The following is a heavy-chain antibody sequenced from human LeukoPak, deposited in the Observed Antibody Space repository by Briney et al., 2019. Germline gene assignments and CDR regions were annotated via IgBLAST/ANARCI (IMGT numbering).Heavy chain of an antibody. CDR3: AREGTIEAENMTTVTFDY. D-gene: IGHD4-11*01. Sequence: PSQTLSLTCTVSGGSISSGGYYWSWIRQHPGKGLEWIGYIYYSGSTYYNPSLKSRVTISVDTSKNQFSLKLSSVTAADTAVYYCAREGTIEAENMTTVTFDYWGQGTLVTVSS. CDR2: IYYSGST. CDR1: GGSISSGGYY. J-gene: IGHJ4*02. V-gene: IGHV4-31*03.